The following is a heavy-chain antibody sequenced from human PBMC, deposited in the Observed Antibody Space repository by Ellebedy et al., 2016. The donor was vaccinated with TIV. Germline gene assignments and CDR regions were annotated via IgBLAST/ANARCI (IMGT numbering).Heavy chain of an antibody. CDR2: INQHGSDI. Sequence: GESLKISCAASGFTFSNYWMSWVRHAPGKGLEWVANINQHGSDINYVGSVKGRFTITRDNAKSSLYLQMNSLRAEDTAMYYCFLRIRRGYWGPGTLVTVSS. CDR3: FLRIRRGY. CDR1: GFTFSNYW. D-gene: IGHD2/OR15-2a*01. J-gene: IGHJ4*02. V-gene: IGHV3-7*01.